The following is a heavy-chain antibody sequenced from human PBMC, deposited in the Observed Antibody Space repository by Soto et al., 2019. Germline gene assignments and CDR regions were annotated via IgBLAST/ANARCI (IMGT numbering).Heavy chain of an antibody. CDR1: GGTFSSYT. CDR2: IIPILGIA. V-gene: IGHV1-69*02. D-gene: IGHD5-18*01. Sequence: QVQLVQSGAEVKKPGSSVKVSCKASGGTFSSYTISWVRQAPGQGLEWMGRIIPILGIANYAQKFQGRVTIAADNSTSTAYMELSSLRSEDTAVYYCANVDTAMSYDPWGQGTLVTVSS. J-gene: IGHJ5*02. CDR3: ANVDTAMSYDP.